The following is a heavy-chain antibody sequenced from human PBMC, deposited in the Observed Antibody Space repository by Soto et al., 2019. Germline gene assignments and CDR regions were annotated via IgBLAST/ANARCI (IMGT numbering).Heavy chain of an antibody. CDR2: VFYGGT. J-gene: IGHJ4*02. D-gene: IGHD3-16*01. CDR3: ASYRGVLYFES. Sequence: PXATLSLAFSVSGRSMSSNYWSGIRQSPDKGLEWLGYVFYGGTDYNPSLGGRVSMSVETSKSQFSLKLSSVTVADTAVYYCASYRGVLYFESWGPGILVTVS. CDR1: GRSMSSNY. V-gene: IGHV4-59*01.